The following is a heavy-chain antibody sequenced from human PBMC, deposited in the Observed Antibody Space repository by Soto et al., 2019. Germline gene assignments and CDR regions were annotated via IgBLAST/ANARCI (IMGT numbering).Heavy chain of an antibody. D-gene: IGHD3-22*01. CDR2: INSDGSST. V-gene: IGHV3-74*01. Sequence: EVQLVESGGGIVQPGGSLRLSCAASGFTFSSYWMHWVRQVPGKGLVWVSRINSDGSSTSYADSVKGRFTISRDNAKNTLYLQMNSLTCEDTAVYYCARPRYDGSGTPFDHWGQGTLVTVSS. CDR3: ARPRYDGSGTPFDH. J-gene: IGHJ4*02. CDR1: GFTFSSYW.